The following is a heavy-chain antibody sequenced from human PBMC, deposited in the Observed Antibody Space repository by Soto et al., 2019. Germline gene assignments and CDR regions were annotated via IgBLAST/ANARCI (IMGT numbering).Heavy chain of an antibody. CDR3: ARALGATVRGSDY. V-gene: IGHV3-7*01. Sequence: DVQLAESGGDLVPPGGSLRLSCAASGFTFSNYWMSWVRQAPGKGLEWVANIKQDGSGGYYGETVKGRFTISRDNAKNYLYLQMNSLRAEDTAVYYCARALGATVRGSDYWGQGTLVTVSS. J-gene: IGHJ4*02. D-gene: IGHD3-10*01. CDR1: GFTFSNYW. CDR2: IKQDGSGG.